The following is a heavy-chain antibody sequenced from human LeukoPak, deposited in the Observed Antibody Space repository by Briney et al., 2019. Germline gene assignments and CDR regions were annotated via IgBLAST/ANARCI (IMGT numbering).Heavy chain of an antibody. CDR3: AKDLPLEMATILGWSPMLDI. CDR2: ISGSGGST. Sequence: QAGGSLRLSCAASGFTFSSYGMSWVRQAPGKGLEWVSAISGSGGSTYYADSVKGRFTISRDNSKNTLYLQMNSLRAEDTAVYYCAKDLPLEMATILGWSPMLDIWGQGTMVTVSS. CDR1: GFTFSSYG. J-gene: IGHJ3*02. D-gene: IGHD5-24*01. V-gene: IGHV3-23*01.